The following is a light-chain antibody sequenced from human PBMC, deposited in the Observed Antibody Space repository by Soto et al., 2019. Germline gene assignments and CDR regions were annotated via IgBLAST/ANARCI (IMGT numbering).Light chain of an antibody. J-gene: IGKJ1*01. Sequence: DIQMTQSPSSLSASVGDRVTITCRASQGISNYLAWYQQKPGKVPKLLIYDASSLQSGVPSRFSGSGSVTDFTLTISSLQPEDVATYYSQKYNSAPQTFGQGTKVEIK. CDR1: QGISNY. CDR3: QKYNSAPQT. V-gene: IGKV1-27*01. CDR2: DAS.